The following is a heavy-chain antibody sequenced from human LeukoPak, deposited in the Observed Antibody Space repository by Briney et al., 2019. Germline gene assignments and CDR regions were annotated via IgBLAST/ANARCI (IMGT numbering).Heavy chain of an antibody. D-gene: IGHD3-10*01. J-gene: IGHJ5*02. CDR1: GYTFTGYY. CDR2: INPNSGGT. CDR3: ARDAITMVRRKSLNWFDP. V-gene: IGHV1-2*02. Sequence: GASVKVSCKASGYTFTGYYMHWVRQAPGQGLEWMGWINPNSGGTNYAQKFQGRVTITTDESTSTAYMELSRLRSDDTAVYYCARDAITMVRRKSLNWFDPWGQGTLVIVSS.